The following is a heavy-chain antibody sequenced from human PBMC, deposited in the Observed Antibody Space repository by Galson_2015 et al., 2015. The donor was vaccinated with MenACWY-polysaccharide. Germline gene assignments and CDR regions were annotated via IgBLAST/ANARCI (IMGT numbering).Heavy chain of an antibody. D-gene: IGHD6-19*01. CDR1: GFTVSNNY. V-gene: IGHV3-53*01. CDR3: ARSGSGWFDY. Sequence: SLRLSCAASGFTVSNNYMSWVRQAPGKGLEWVSVIYSDSSTYYADSVKGRFTISRDNSKNTLYLQMNSLRADDTAVYYCARSGSGWFDYWGQGTLVTVS. CDR2: IYSDSST. J-gene: IGHJ4*02.